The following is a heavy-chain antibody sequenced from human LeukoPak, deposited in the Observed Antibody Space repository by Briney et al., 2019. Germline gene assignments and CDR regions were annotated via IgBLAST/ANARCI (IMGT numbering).Heavy chain of an antibody. J-gene: IGHJ4*02. Sequence: GGSLRLSCAASGFTFSNYIMNWVRQAPGKGLEWVSSISGSSSYIYYADSVKGRFTTSRDNAKNSLYLQMNCLRAEDTAVYYCARGNINFDYWGQGTLVTVSS. CDR3: ARGNINFDY. V-gene: IGHV3-21*01. CDR2: ISGSSSYI. CDR1: GFTFSNYI.